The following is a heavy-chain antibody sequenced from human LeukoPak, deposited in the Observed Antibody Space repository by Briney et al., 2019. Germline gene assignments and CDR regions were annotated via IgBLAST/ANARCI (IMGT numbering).Heavy chain of an antibody. Sequence: GGSLRLSCAASGFTFNTHGMHWVRQAPGKGLEWVAAIWFDGSVKHYSDAVTGRFTISRDNSLNTLYLQMNSLRVEDTAIYYCAKDTAVQFLEPAFWGQGTLVTVSS. CDR3: AKDTAVQFLEPAF. CDR2: IWFDGSVK. D-gene: IGHD3-3*01. V-gene: IGHV3-33*06. CDR1: GFTFNTHG. J-gene: IGHJ4*02.